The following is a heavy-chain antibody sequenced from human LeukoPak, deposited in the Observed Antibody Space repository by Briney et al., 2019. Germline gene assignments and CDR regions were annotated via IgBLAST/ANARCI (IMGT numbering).Heavy chain of an antibody. CDR2: ISHSGST. CDR1: GGSFSGYY. CDR3: ARRLGDDYVWGSYRFHFYFDY. J-gene: IGHJ4*02. D-gene: IGHD3-16*02. V-gene: IGHV4-34*01. Sequence: SETLSLTCAVYGGSFSGYYWSWIRQPPGKGLEWIGEISHSGSTNYNPSLKSRVTISVDTSKNQFTLKLSSVTAADTAVYYCARRLGDDYVWGSYRFHFYFDYWGQGTLVTVSS.